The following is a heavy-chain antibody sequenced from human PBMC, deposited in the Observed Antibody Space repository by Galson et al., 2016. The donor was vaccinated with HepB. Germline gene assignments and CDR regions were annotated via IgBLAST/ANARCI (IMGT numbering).Heavy chain of an antibody. CDR1: GYNFANYW. D-gene: IGHD2-8*01. Sequence: QSGAEVKMPGESLKISCKGSGYNFANYWIGWVRQMPGKGLEWMGIIYLGDSGTRYSPSFRGQVTISADKSISTAYLQLRSMKALDTAIYYCSIALNGNYLFDPWGQGTLVTVSS. CDR2: IYLGDSGT. J-gene: IGHJ5*02. V-gene: IGHV5-51*01. CDR3: SIALNGNYLFDP.